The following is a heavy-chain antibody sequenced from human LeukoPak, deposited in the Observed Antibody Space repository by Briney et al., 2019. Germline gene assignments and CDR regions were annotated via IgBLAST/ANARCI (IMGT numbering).Heavy chain of an antibody. CDR2: IYYSGDT. J-gene: IGHJ5*02. CDR1: GGSISSNIYY. V-gene: IGHV4-39*01. CDR3: ARSYGHYRWFDP. D-gene: IGHD4-17*01. Sequence: PSETLSLTCTVSGGSISSNIYYWGWIRQPPGKGLEWIGSIYYSGDTYYNPSLRSRVTISVDTSKNQFSLKVSYVTAADSAVYYCARSYGHYRWFDPWGQGTLVTVSS.